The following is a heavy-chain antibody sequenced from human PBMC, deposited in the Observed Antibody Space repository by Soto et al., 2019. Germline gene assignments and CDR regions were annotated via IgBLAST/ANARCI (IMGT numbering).Heavy chain of an antibody. CDR1: GFSLTTSGVG. V-gene: IGHV2-5*02. CDR2: IYWDDDK. J-gene: IGHJ4*02. Sequence: QITLNESGPTQVKPRQTLTLTCTFSGFSLTTSGVGVGWIRQSPGKAPEWLARIYWDDDKRYSPSLKSRPTITKDTSKNQVVLTMPDLDPADTATYYCAHRVLRTVFGLVTTTAIYFDFWGQGTPVAVSS. CDR3: AHRVLRTVFGLVTTTAIYFDF. D-gene: IGHD3-3*01.